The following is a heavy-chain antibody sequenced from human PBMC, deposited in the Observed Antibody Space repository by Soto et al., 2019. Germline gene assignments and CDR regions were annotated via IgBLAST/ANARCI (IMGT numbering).Heavy chain of an antibody. CDR3: ARVPQPIAAAADDAFDI. D-gene: IGHD6-13*01. J-gene: IGHJ3*02. V-gene: IGHV3-21*01. Sequence: EVQLVESGGGLVKPGGSLRLSCAASGFTFSSYSMNWVRQAPGKGLEWVSSISSSSSYIYYADSVKGRFTISRDNAKNSLYLQMNSLRAEDTAVYYCARVPQPIAAAADDAFDIWGQGTMVTVSS. CDR1: GFTFSSYS. CDR2: ISSSSSYI.